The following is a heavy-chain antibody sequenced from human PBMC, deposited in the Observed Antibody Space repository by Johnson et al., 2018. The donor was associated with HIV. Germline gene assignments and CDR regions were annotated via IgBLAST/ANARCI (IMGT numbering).Heavy chain of an antibody. V-gene: IGHV3-30*03. J-gene: IGHJ3*02. CDR1: GFTFSTYA. CDR3: ATGHSSGWYRDAFDI. Sequence: QVQLVESGGGVVQPGRSLRLSCAASGFTFSTYAMHWVRQVPGKGLEWVAVISYDGSQNLYVDSVKGRFTISRDNSENTLYLQMNSLRAEDTAVYYCATGHSSGWYRDAFDIWGQGTMVTVSS. CDR2: ISYDGSQN. D-gene: IGHD6-19*01.